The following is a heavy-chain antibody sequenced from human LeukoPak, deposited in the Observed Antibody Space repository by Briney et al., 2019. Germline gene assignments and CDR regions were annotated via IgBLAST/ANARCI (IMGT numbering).Heavy chain of an antibody. CDR3: AKAFSSTWYWYFDL. J-gene: IGHJ2*01. D-gene: IGHD6-13*01. V-gene: IGHV3-9*01. Sequence: PGGSLRLSCAASGFSFDDYAMHWVRQAPGKGLEWVSGITWNSGDIDYADSVKGRFIISRDNAKNSLFLQMNSLGPEDTALYYCAKAFSSTWYWYFDLWGRGTLVTVSS. CDR1: GFSFDDYA. CDR2: ITWNSGDI.